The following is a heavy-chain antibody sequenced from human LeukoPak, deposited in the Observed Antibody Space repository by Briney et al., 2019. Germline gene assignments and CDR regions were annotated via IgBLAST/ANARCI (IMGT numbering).Heavy chain of an antibody. Sequence: GGSLRLSCAASGFTFSSYWMCWVRQAPGKGLEWVANIKQGGSEKYYVDSVKGRFTISRDNAKNSLYLQMNSLRAEDTAVYYCARAGKAAGNSVWFDPWGQGTLVTVSS. V-gene: IGHV3-7*04. CDR1: GFTFSSYW. CDR3: ARAGKAAGNSVWFDP. CDR2: IKQGGSEK. D-gene: IGHD6-13*01. J-gene: IGHJ5*02.